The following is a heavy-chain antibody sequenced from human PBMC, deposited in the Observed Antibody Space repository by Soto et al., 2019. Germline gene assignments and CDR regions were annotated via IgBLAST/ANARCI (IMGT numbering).Heavy chain of an antibody. CDR2: ISSSSTI. J-gene: IGHJ4*02. CDR1: GFTFSSYS. CDR3: ARDGGTAMVTMVYYFDY. D-gene: IGHD5-18*01. V-gene: IGHV3-48*02. Sequence: GGSLRLSCASSGFTFSSYSMNWVRQAPGKGLEWVSYISSSSTIYYADSVKGRFTISRDNAKNSLYLQMNSLRDEDTAVYYCARDGGTAMVTMVYYFDYWGQGTLVTVSS.